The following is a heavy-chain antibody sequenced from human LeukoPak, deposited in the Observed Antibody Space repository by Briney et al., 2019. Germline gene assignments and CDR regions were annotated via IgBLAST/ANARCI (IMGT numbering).Heavy chain of an antibody. CDR1: GYTFTSYG. CDR2: ISAYNGNT. Sequence: ASVKVSCKASGYTFTSYGISWVRQAPGQGLEWMGWISAYNGNTNYAQKLQGRVTMTTDTSTSTAYMELRSLRSDDTAVYYCARGKLTTVTTGGAFDIWGQGTMVTVSS. D-gene: IGHD4-17*01. CDR3: ARGKLTTVTTGGAFDI. V-gene: IGHV1-18*01. J-gene: IGHJ3*02.